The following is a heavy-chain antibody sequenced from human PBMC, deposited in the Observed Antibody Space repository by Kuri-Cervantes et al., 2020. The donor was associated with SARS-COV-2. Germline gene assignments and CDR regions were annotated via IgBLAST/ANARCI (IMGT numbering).Heavy chain of an antibody. J-gene: IGHJ6*02. CDR2: INHSGST. D-gene: IGHD3-16*01. CDR3: VRGWGSYYYGMDV. Sequence: GSLRLSCAVYGGSFSGYYWSWIRQPPGKGLEWIGEINHSGSTNYNPSLKSRVTISVDTSKNQFSLKLSSVTAADTAVYYCVRGWGSYYYGMDVWGQGTTVTVSS. V-gene: IGHV4-34*01. CDR1: GGSFSGYY.